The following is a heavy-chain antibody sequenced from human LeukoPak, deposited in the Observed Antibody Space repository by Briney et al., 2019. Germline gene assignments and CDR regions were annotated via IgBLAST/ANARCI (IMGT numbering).Heavy chain of an antibody. CDR3: VRSLERFGTRDY. J-gene: IGHJ4*02. Sequence: GGSLRLSCAGSEFIFRAYWMTWVRQAPGKGLEGVAHINQDGSEKYYMDSVKGRFTISRDNAKKSLFLQMNSLTAEDTALYYCVRSLERFGTRDYWGQGTLVTVSS. CDR2: INQDGSEK. D-gene: IGHD3-10*01. V-gene: IGHV3-7*01. CDR1: EFIFRAYW.